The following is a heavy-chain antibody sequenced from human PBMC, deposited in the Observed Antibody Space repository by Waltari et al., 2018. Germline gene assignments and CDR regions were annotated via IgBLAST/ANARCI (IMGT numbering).Heavy chain of an antibody. CDR3: ARDRGWNTLDY. CDR2: INQDGGET. CDR1: GFTFRRNG. J-gene: IGHJ4*02. Sequence: EVQLVESGGGLVQPGRSLRLSCSAPGFTFRRNGIAWVRQAPGRGLEWVANINQDGGETYYVDSVRGRFTISRDNARNSLYLQMDSLRDEDTALYYCARDRGWNTLDYWGQGTLVTVSS. V-gene: IGHV3-7*04. D-gene: IGHD6-19*01.